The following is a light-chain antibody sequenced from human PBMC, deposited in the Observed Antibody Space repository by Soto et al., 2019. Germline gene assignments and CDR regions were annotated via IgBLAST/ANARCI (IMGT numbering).Light chain of an antibody. J-gene: IGKJ3*01. CDR2: AAS. CDR3: QQSYNMPFT. CDR1: QSISRY. Sequence: DIQMTQSPSSLSASVGDTVTITCRASQSISRYLNWYQQKPGKAPKLLIYAASGLQSRLPSRFSGDQSGTDFTLTISSMQTEDIGTYFCQQSYNMPFTFGPAPKVDI. V-gene: IGKV1-39*01.